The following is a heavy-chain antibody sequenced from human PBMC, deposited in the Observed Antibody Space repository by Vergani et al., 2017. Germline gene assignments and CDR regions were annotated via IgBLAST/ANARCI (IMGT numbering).Heavy chain of an antibody. Sequence: EVQLVQSGAELKKPGESLKISCKASGYRFTDYWIAWVRQMPGKGLEWMGIIFPGDSDTRYGPSFQGQVTISVAKSVSTTFLQWSSLQASDTAIYYCARQGMLTGSFYSYWGQGSLVTVSS. D-gene: IGHD1-1*01. J-gene: IGHJ4*02. CDR1: GYRFTDYW. CDR2: IFPGDSDT. CDR3: ARQGMLTGSFYSY. V-gene: IGHV5-51*01.